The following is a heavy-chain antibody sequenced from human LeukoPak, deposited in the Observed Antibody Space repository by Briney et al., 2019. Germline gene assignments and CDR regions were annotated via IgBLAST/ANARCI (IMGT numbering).Heavy chain of an antibody. D-gene: IGHD3-3*01. CDR1: GGSFSGYYW. CDR2: INSDGSST. V-gene: IGHV3-74*01. J-gene: IGHJ4*02. Sequence: PSETLSLTCAVYGGSFSGYYWMHWVRQAPGKGLVWVSRINSDGSSTSYADSVKGRFTISRDNAKNTLYLQMNSLRAEDTAVYYCADLRYWGQGTLVTVSS. CDR3: ADLRY.